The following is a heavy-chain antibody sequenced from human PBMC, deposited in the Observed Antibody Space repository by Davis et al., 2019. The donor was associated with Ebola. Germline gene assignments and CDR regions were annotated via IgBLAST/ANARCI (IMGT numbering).Heavy chain of an antibody. J-gene: IGHJ3*02. CDR1: GYSFSTYW. V-gene: IGHV5-51*01. CDR2: IYPGDSDT. Sequence: GESLKISCKASGYSFSTYWIGWVRQMPGKGLEWMGIIYPGDSDTRYSPSFQGQVTISADKSISTAYLQWSSLKASDTAMYYCARPSITGTADAFDIWGQGTMVTVSS. D-gene: IGHD1-20*01. CDR3: ARPSITGTADAFDI.